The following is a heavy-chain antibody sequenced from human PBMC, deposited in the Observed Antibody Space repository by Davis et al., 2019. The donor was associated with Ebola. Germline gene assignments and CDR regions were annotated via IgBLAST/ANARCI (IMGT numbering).Heavy chain of an antibody. J-gene: IGHJ4*02. CDR1: GFSFSRYD. CDR3: ARSLGDIVLVPAALVPDY. D-gene: IGHD2-2*01. Sequence: GGSLTLSCVASGFSFSRYDMNWVRQAPGKGLEWVSYISSGSTTLKYADSVKGRFTISRDNAKNSLYLQMNSLRDEDTAVYYCARSLGDIVLVPAALVPDYWGQGNLVTVSS. CDR2: ISSGSTTL. V-gene: IGHV3-48*02.